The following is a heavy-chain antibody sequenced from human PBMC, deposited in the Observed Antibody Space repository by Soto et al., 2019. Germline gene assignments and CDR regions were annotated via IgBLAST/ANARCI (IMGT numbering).Heavy chain of an antibody. CDR1: GGSISSYY. Sequence: QVQLQESGPGLVKPSETLSLTCTVSGGSISSYYWNWIRQPPGKGLEWIGYIYYTGSTNCNPSLKSRVTISVGTSTSQFSLRLSSVTAADTAVYYCARHSVTATYFDLWGRGTLVTVSS. CDR2: IYYTGST. V-gene: IGHV4-59*01. D-gene: IGHD2-21*02. J-gene: IGHJ2*01. CDR3: ARHSVTATYFDL.